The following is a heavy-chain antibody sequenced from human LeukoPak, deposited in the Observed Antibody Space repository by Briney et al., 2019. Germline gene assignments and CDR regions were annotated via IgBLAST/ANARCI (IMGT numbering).Heavy chain of an antibody. V-gene: IGHV4-39*01. CDR1: GGSISSYSYC. Sequence: PETLSLTCTVSGGSISSYSYCWGWIRQPPGKGLEWIGSIYYSGSTYYNPSLKSRVTISVDTSKNQFSLKLSSVTAADTAVYYCARHSSGSYYPHFDYWGQGTLVTVSS. CDR3: ARHSSGSYYPHFDY. J-gene: IGHJ4*02. CDR2: IYYSGST. D-gene: IGHD1-26*01.